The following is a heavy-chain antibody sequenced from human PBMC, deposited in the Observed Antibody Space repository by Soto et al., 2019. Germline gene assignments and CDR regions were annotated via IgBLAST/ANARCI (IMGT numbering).Heavy chain of an antibody. D-gene: IGHD4-4*01. CDR2: IYYSGST. V-gene: IGHV4-30-4*01. CDR1: GGSISSGDYY. CDR3: ARVVGVTTGSPPDV. J-gene: IGHJ6*02. Sequence: SETLSLTCTVSGGSISSGDYYWSWIRQPPGKGLEWIGYIYYSGSTYYNPSLKSRVTISVDTSKNQFSLKLSSVTAADTAVYYCARVVGVTTGSPPDVWGQGTTVTVSS.